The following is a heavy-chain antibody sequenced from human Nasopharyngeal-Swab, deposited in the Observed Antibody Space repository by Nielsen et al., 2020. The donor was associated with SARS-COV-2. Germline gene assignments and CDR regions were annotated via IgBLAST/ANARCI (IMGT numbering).Heavy chain of an antibody. CDR2: ISAYNGNT. CDR1: GYTFTSYG. V-gene: IGHV1-18*01. Sequence: ASVKVSCTASGYTFTSYGISWVRKAPGQGLEWMGWISAYNGNTNYAQKLQGRVTMTTDTFTSTAYMELRSLRSDDTAVYYCARDPPDGVAGKSARHFDYWGQGTLVTVSS. CDR3: ARDPPDGVAGKSARHFDY. D-gene: IGHD6-19*01. J-gene: IGHJ4*02.